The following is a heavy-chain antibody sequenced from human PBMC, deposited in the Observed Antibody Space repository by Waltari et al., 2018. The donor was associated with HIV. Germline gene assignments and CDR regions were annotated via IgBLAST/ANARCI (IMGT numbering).Heavy chain of an antibody. Sequence: QVRLVQSGAEVKKPGASAKVSCKASGFSFTRYGCSWVRQATGQGLEWMGWIHTYTGNTDSAENFQGRVTMTRDTFTNTIYMELRTLKSDDSAIYFCVRDLSPMGKSGWYDSWGQGTVVTVSS. V-gene: IGHV1-18*04. J-gene: IGHJ1*01. CDR2: IHTYTGNT. D-gene: IGHD6-19*01. CDR3: VRDLSPMGKSGWYDS. CDR1: GFSFTRYG.